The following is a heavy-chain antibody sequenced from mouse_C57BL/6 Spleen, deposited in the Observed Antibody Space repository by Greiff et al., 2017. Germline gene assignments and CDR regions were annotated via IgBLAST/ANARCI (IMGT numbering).Heavy chain of an antibody. Sequence: QVQLQQPGPELVKPGASVKVSCKASGYTFTSYWMHWVKQRPGQGLEWIGRIHPTDGGTNYNEKFKGKATLTVDKSSSTAYMQLSRLTSEDSAVYDGAMGVKSVSAGWFDYWGKGTMVTVS. D-gene: IGHD2-2*01. CDR1: GYTFTSYW. CDR2: IHPTDGGT. V-gene: IGHV1-74*01. J-gene: IGHJ3*01. CDR3: AMGVKSVSAGWFDY.